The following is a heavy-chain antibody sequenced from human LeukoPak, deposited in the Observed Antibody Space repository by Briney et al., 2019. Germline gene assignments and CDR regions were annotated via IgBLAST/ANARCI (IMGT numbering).Heavy chain of an antibody. CDR2: IKSTTDGGTT. Sequence: GGSLRLSCAASGFALSNAWMSWVRQAPGKGLEWVGRIKSTTDGGTTDYAAPVKGRFTISRDDSTNPLYLQMNSLKTEDTAVYYCTTEGRFGELFWGGFDYYYSMEVWGQGTTVTVSS. V-gene: IGHV3-15*01. D-gene: IGHD3-10*01. CDR1: GFALSNAW. CDR3: TTEGRFGELFWGGFDYYYSMEV. J-gene: IGHJ6*02.